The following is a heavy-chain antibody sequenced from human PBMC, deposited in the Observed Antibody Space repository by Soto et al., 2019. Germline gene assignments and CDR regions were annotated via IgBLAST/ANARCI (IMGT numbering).Heavy chain of an antibody. CDR3: AREGRGYYYDSSGYYFQYGMDV. CDR2: IYYSGST. CDR1: SGSISSGDYY. D-gene: IGHD3-22*01. Sequence: SETLSLTXTVSSGSISSGDYYWSWIRQPPGKGLEWIGYIYYSGSTYYNPSLKSRVTISVDTSKNQFSLKLSSVTAADTAVYYCAREGRGYYYDSSGYYFQYGMDVWGQGTTVTVSS. V-gene: IGHV4-30-4*01. J-gene: IGHJ6*02.